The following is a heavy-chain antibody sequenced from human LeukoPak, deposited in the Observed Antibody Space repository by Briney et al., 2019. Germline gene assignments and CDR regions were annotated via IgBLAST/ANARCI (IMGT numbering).Heavy chain of an antibody. V-gene: IGHV1-69*04. Sequence: SVKVSCKASGGTFSSYAISWVRQAPGQGLEWMGRIIPILGIANYAQKFQGRVTITADKSTSTAYMELSSLRSEDTAVYYCARVSSSGAGYLDYWGQGTLVTVSS. D-gene: IGHD6-19*01. CDR1: GGTFSSYA. CDR2: IIPILGIA. J-gene: IGHJ4*02. CDR3: ARVSSSGAGYLDY.